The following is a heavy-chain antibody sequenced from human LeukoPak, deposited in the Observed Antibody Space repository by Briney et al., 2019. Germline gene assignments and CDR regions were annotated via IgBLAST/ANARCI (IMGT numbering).Heavy chain of an antibody. J-gene: IGHJ4*02. CDR2: IDPGDSDT. CDR3: ARRYCSGTRCYYFDY. D-gene: IGHD2-2*01. V-gene: IGHV5-51*01. Sequence: KLGESLKISCKGSGYSFTNYWIGWVRQMPGKGLEWMGIIDPGDSDTRYSPSFQGQVTISADKSISTAYLQWSSLKASDPAMFYCARRYCSGTRCYYFDYWGQGTLVTVSP. CDR1: GYSFTNYW.